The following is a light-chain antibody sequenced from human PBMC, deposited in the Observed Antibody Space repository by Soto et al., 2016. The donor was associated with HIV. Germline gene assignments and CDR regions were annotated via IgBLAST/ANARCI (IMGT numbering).Light chain of an antibody. J-gene: IGKJ2*01. CDR2: SVS. CDR1: ESLVHTDGKTY. Sequence: VMTQTPLSLSVTPGQPASISCKSTESLVHTDGKTYLYWYLQRPGQPPQLLISSVSGRVSGVPDRFSGSGSVTDFTLKISRVEAEDVGVYYCTQNIYLPHFGQGTKLDIK. CDR3: TQNIYLPH. V-gene: IGKV2-29*02.